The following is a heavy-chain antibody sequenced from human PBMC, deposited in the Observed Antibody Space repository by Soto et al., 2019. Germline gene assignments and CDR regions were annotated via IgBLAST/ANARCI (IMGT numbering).Heavy chain of an antibody. D-gene: IGHD3-10*01. CDR1: GGTFSSYA. CDR3: ARDFGRNYYGSGSYYLGP. J-gene: IGHJ5*02. CDR2: IIPIFGTA. V-gene: IGHV1-69*13. Sequence: SVKVSCKASGGTFSSYAISWVRQAPGQGLEWMGGIIPIFGTANYAQKFQGRVTITADESTSTAYMELSSLRSEDTAVYYCARDFGRNYYGSGSYYLGPWGQGTLVTVSS.